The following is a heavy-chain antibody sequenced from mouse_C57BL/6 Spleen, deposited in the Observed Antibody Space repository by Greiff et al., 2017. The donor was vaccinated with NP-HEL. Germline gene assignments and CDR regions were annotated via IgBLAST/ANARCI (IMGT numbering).Heavy chain of an antibody. J-gene: IGHJ4*01. CDR3: ARGNGSPYYYAMDY. Sequence: QVQLQQPGAELVMPGASVKLSCKASGYTFTSYWMHWVKQRPGQGLEWIGEIDPSDSYTNYNQKFKGKSTLTVDKSSSTAYMQLSSLTSEDSAVYYCARGNGSPYYYAMDYWGQGTSVTVSS. CDR2: IDPSDSYT. V-gene: IGHV1-69*01. D-gene: IGHD1-1*01. CDR1: GYTFTSYW.